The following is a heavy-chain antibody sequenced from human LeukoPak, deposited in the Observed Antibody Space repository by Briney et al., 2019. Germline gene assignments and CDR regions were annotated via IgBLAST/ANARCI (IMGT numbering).Heavy chain of an antibody. CDR1: GGSISSGGYY. Sequence: SETLSLTCTVSGGSISSGGYYWSWIRQPPGKGLEWIGYIYHSGSTYYNPSLKNRVTISVDRSKNQFSLKLSSVTAADTAVYYCARDGAAAGTSPWGQGTLVTVSS. CDR2: IYHSGST. D-gene: IGHD6-13*01. CDR3: ARDGAAAGTSP. J-gene: IGHJ5*02. V-gene: IGHV4-30-2*01.